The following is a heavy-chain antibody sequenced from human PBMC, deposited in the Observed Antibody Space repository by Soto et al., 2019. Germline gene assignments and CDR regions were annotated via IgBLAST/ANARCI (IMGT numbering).Heavy chain of an antibody. CDR2: ISGSGGST. Sequence: VGSLRLSFAASGFTFSSYAMSWVRQAPGKGLEWVSAISGSGGSTYYADSVKGRFTISRDNSKNTLYLQMNSLRAEDTAVYYCAKFSGPGYTMIVVVRDYWGQGALVTVSS. D-gene: IGHD3-22*01. J-gene: IGHJ4*02. V-gene: IGHV3-23*01. CDR1: GFTFSSYA. CDR3: AKFSGPGYTMIVVVRDY.